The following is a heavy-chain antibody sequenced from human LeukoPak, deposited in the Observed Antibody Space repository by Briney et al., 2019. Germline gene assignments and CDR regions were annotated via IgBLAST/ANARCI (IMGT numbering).Heavy chain of an antibody. CDR2: IYHSGST. CDR1: GGSISSSNW. V-gene: IGHV4-4*02. CDR3: AREAKYYDILTGSRSPPYFDY. J-gene: IGHJ4*02. Sequence: SETLSLTCAVSGGSISSSNWWSWVRQPPGKGLEWIGEIYHSGSTNYNPSLKSRVTISVDKSKNQFSLKLSSVTAADTAVYYCAREAKYYDILTGSRSPPYFDYWGQGTLVTVSS. D-gene: IGHD3-9*01.